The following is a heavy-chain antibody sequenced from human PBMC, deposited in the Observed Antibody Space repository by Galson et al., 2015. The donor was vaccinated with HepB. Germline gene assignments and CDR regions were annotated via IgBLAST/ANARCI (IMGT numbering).Heavy chain of an antibody. V-gene: IGHV1-3*01. D-gene: IGHD3-16*02. Sequence: SVKVSCKASGYTFTSYAMHWVRQAPGQRLEWMGWINAGNGNTKYSQKFQGRVAITRDTSASTAYMELSSLRSEDTAVYYCARGHRGDYVWGSYRYRGNWFDPWGQGTLVTVSS. CDR1: GYTFTSYA. J-gene: IGHJ5*02. CDR3: ARGHRGDYVWGSYRYRGNWFDP. CDR2: INAGNGNT.